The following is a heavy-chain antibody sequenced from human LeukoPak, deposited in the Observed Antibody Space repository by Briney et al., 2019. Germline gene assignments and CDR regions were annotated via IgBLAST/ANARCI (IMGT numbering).Heavy chain of an antibody. J-gene: IGHJ4*02. CDR2: ITTSGDTT. CDR1: GFTLSSYS. Sequence: PGGSLRLSCAASGFTLSSYSMNWVRQAPGKGLEWVSFITTSGDTTYYADSVKGRFTISRDNAKNSLYLQMNSLRAEDTAVYYCARVTGYWGSGNYYFDYWGQGTLVTVSS. V-gene: IGHV3-48*04. D-gene: IGHD2-8*02. CDR3: ARVTGYWGSGNYYFDY.